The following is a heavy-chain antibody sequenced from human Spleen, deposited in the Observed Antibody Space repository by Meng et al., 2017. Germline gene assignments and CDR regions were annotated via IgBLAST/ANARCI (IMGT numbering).Heavy chain of an antibody. CDR1: GGSFSDYY. D-gene: IGHD4-11*01. Sequence: HGQLRQWGGGLLKPSETLSLTCVVSGGSFSDYYWSWIRQPPGKGLEWIGEINHSGRTNYNPSLESRATISVDTSQNNLSLKLSSVTAADSAVYYCARGPTTMAHDFDYWGQGTLVTVSS. CDR2: INHSGRT. V-gene: IGHV4-34*01. J-gene: IGHJ4*02. CDR3: ARGPTTMAHDFDY.